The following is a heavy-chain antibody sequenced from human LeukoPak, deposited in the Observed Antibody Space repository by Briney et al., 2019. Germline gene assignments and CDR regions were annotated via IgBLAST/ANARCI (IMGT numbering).Heavy chain of an antibody. CDR1: GGTFSSYA. Sequence: SVKVSCKASGGTFSSYAISWVRQAPGQGLEWMGGIIPIFGTANYAQKFQGRVTITTDESTSTAYMELSSLRSEDTAVYYCATNHGPLRLGELSLCYWGQGTLVTVSS. CDR3: ATNHGPLRLGELSLCY. D-gene: IGHD3-16*02. V-gene: IGHV1-69*05. CDR2: IIPIFGTA. J-gene: IGHJ4*02.